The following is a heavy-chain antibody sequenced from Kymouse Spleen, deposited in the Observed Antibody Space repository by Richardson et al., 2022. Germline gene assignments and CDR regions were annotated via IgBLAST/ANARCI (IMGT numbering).Heavy chain of an antibody. J-gene: IGHJ4*02. Sequence: QVQLQESGPGLVKPSETLSLTCTVSGGSISSYYWSWIRQPPGKGLEWIGYIYYSGSTNYNPSLKSRVTISVDTSKNQFSLKLSSVTAADTAVYYCARGEEWELPFDYWGQGTLVTVSS. V-gene: IGHV4-59*01. CDR1: GGSISSYY. CDR3: ARGEEWELPFDY. D-gene: IGHD1-26*01. CDR2: IYYSGST.